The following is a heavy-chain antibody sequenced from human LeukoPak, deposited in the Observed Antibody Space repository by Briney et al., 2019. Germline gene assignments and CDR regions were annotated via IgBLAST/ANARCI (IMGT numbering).Heavy chain of an antibody. V-gene: IGHV3-66*04. CDR3: ARPRGCGSSRCNNFDY. D-gene: IGHD2-2*01. J-gene: IGHJ4*02. CDR1: GFTFSSYG. CDR2: IYSGRST. Sequence: GGSLRLSCAASGFTFSSYGMHWVRQAPGKGLEWVSFIYSGRSTYYADSVKGRFTISRDNSKNTLYLQMNSLRAEDTAVYYCARPRGCGSSRCNNFDYWGQGTLVTVSS.